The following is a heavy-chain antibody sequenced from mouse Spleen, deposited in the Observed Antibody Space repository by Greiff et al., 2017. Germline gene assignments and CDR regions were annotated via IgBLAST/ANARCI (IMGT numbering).Heavy chain of an antibody. Sequence: QVQLQQSGPGLVQPSQSLSITCTVSGFSLTSYGVHWVRQSPGKGLEWLGVIWSGGSTDYNAAFISRLSISKDNSKSQVFFKMNSLQADDTAIYYCARNGLYGNQLPFAYWGQGTLVTVSA. J-gene: IGHJ3*01. D-gene: IGHD2-1*01. CDR1: GFSLTSYG. CDR3: ARNGLYGNQLPFAY. V-gene: IGHV2-2*01. CDR2: IWSGGST.